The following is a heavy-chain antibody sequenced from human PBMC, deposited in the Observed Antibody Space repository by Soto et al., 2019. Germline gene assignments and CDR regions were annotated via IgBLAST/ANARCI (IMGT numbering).Heavy chain of an antibody. CDR2: ISYDGSNK. CDR1: GFTFSSYG. J-gene: IGHJ6*02. CDR3: AKDGPPSSSTSCYVICGFMDV. D-gene: IGHD2-2*01. Sequence: GGSLRLSCAASGFTFSSYGMHWVRQAPGKGLEWVAVISYDGSNKYYADSVKGRFTISRDNSKNTLYLQMNSLRAEDTAVYYCAKDGPPSSSTSCYVICGFMDVWGQGTTVTVSS. V-gene: IGHV3-30*18.